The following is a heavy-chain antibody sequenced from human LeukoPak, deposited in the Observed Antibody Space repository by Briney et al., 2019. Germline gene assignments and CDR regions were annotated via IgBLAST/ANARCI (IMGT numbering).Heavy chain of an antibody. Sequence: SETLSLTCTVSGGSISSYYWSWVRQPPGKGLEWIGHIHYSGSTNYNPSLKSRVTISIDTSKNQFSLRLSSVATADTGMYYCARGAAGFSYDWGQGTLVTVSS. CDR3: ARGAAGFSYD. CDR2: IHYSGST. J-gene: IGHJ4*02. CDR1: GGSISSYY. D-gene: IGHD3-16*01. V-gene: IGHV4-59*01.